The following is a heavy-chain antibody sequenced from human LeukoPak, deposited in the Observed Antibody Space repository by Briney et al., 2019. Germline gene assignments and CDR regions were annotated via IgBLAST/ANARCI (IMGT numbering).Heavy chain of an antibody. CDR1: GGSFSGYY. J-gene: IGHJ4*02. CDR2: INHSGST. CDR3: ARVSGYGDY. Sequence: SETLSLTCAVYGGSFSGYYWSWIRQPPGKGLEWIGEINHSGSTNYNPTLKSRVTISVDTSKNQFSLKLSSVTAADTAVYYCARVSGYGDYWGQGTLVTVSS. V-gene: IGHV4-34*01. D-gene: IGHD3-22*01.